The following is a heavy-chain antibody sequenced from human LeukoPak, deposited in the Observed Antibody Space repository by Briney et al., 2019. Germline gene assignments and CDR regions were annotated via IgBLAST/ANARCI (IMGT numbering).Heavy chain of an antibody. V-gene: IGHV4-30-2*01. CDR1: GGSISSGGYS. J-gene: IGHJ3*02. CDR2: IYHSGST. Sequence: PSETLSLTCAVSGGSISSGGYSWSWIRQPPGKGLEWIGYIYHSGSTYYNPSLKSRVTISVDRSKNQFSLKLSSVTAADTAVYYCARAVSFDIWGQGTMVTASS. CDR3: ARAVSFDI.